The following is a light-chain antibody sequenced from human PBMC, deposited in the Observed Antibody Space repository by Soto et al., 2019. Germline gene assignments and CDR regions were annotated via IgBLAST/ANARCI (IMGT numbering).Light chain of an antibody. CDR3: SSYAGSNNFV. J-gene: IGLJ1*01. Sequence: QSALTQPPSASGSRGQSVTISCTGTSSDVGGYNYVSWYQQHPGKAPKLMIYEVNKRPSGVPYRFSGSKSGNTASLTVSGLQAEDEADYYCSSYAGSNNFVFGTGTKLTVL. CDR2: EVN. V-gene: IGLV2-8*01. CDR1: SSDVGGYNY.